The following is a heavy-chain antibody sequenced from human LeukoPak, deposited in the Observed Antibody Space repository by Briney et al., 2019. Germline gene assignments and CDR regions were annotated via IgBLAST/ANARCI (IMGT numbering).Heavy chain of an antibody. CDR1: GFTFSDYA. CDR2: ISGSGGST. V-gene: IGHV3-23*01. CDR3: AKDYSIGGSGSYSWFDP. J-gene: IGHJ5*02. Sequence: GGSLRLSCAASGFTFSDYAMTWVRQAPGKGLEWISVISGSGGSTYYADSMKGRFTISRDNSNNTLYLQVNSLRAEDTAAYYCAKDYSIGGSGSYSWFDPWGQGTLVTVSS. D-gene: IGHD3-10*01.